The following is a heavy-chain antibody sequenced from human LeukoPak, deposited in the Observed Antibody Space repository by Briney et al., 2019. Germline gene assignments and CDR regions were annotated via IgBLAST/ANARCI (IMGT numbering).Heavy chain of an antibody. D-gene: IGHD6-19*01. CDR1: GGTFSSYA. CDR3: ASQSEGAVAGYYFDY. V-gene: IGHV1-69*05. Sequence: SVKVSCEASGGTFSSYAISWVRQAPGQGLEWMGRIIPIFGTANYAQKFQGRVTITTDESTSTAYMELSSLRSEDTAVYYCASQSEGAVAGYYFDYWGQGTLVTVSS. J-gene: IGHJ4*02. CDR2: IIPIFGTA.